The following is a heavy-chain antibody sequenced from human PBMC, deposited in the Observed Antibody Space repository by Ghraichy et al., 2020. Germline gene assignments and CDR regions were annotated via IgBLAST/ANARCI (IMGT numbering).Heavy chain of an antibody. D-gene: IGHD2-2*01. J-gene: IGHJ6*02. CDR1: GGTFSSYA. V-gene: IGHV1-69*13. CDR2: IIPIFGTA. Sequence: SVKVSCKASGGTFSSYAISWVRQAPGQGLEWMGGIIPIFGTANYAQKFQGRVTITADESTSTAYMELSSLRSEDTAVYYCARHVGDIVVVPAAKNYYYYGMDVWGQGTTVTVSS. CDR3: ARHVGDIVVVPAAKNYYYYGMDV.